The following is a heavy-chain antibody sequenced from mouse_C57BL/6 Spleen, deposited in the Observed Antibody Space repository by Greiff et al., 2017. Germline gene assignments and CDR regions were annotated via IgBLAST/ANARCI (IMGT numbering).Heavy chain of an antibody. Sequence: VQLQQSGAELVRPGASVTLSCKASGYTFTDYEMHWVKQTPVHGLEWIGAIDPETGGTAYNQKFKGKAILTADKSSSTAYMELRGLTSEDSAVYYCAGAGSSSGYWGQGTTLTVSS. CDR2: IDPETGGT. CDR1: GYTFTDYE. D-gene: IGHD1-1*01. J-gene: IGHJ2*01. CDR3: AGAGSSSGY. V-gene: IGHV1-15*01.